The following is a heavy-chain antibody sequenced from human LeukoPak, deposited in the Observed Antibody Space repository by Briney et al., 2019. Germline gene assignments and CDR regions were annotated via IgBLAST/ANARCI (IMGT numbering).Heavy chain of an antibody. V-gene: IGHV1-18*01. CDR2: ISGYNGNT. D-gene: IGHD6-13*01. J-gene: IGHJ6*02. CDR1: GYTFTSYG. CDR3: ATSAAAGGGCFRCYYYYGMDV. Sequence: ASVKVSCKASGYTFTSYGISWVRQAPGQGLEWMGWISGYNGNTNFAQNLQGRVTMTEDTSTDTAYMELSSLRSEDTAVYYCATSAAAGGGCFRCYYYYGMDVWGQGTTVTVSS.